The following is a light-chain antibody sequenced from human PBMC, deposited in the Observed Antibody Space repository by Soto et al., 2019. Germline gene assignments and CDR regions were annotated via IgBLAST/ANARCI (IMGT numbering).Light chain of an antibody. V-gene: IGLV1-40*01. CDR3: QSYDSSLSAHV. CDR1: SSNIGAGYD. J-gene: IGLJ1*01. CDR2: GNS. Sequence: QSVLTQPPSVSGAPGQRVTISCTGSSSNIGAGYDVHWYQQLPGTAPKLLIYGNSNRPSGVPDRFSGSKSGTSASLAITGLQAEDEADYYCQSYDSSLSAHVFGTGTKVHRP.